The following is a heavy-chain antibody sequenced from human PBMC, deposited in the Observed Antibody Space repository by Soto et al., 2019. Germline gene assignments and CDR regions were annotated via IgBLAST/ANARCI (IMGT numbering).Heavy chain of an antibody. CDR2: ISSSSSYI. CDR1: GFTFSSYS. Sequence: VSLRLSCAASGFTFSSYSMNWVRQAPGKGLEWVSSISSSSSYIYYADSVKGRFTISRDNAKNSLYLQMNSLRAEDTAVYYCARDIITAARLGFDYWGQGTLVTVSS. J-gene: IGHJ4*02. V-gene: IGHV3-21*01. CDR3: ARDIITAARLGFDY. D-gene: IGHD6-6*01.